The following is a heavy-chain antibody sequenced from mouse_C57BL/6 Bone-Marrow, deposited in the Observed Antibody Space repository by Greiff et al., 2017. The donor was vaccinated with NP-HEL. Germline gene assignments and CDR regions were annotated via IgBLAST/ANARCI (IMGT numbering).Heavy chain of an antibody. D-gene: IGHD2-4*01. CDR2: IDPSDSET. CDR3: AREARLRGFAY. J-gene: IGHJ3*01. CDR1: GYTFTSYW. V-gene: IGHV1-52*01. Sequence: QVQLQQPGAELVRPGSSVKLSCKASGYTFTSYWMHWVKQRPIQGLEWIGNIDPSDSETHYNQKFKDKATLTVDKPSSTAYMQLSRLTSEDSAVYYGAREARLRGFAYWGQGTLVTVSA.